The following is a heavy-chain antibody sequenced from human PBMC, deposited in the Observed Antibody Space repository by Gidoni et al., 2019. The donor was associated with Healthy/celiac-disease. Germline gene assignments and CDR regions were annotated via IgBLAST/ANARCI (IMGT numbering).Heavy chain of an antibody. CDR3: ARGGAATLKYYYYGMDV. CDR1: GYTFTGYY. D-gene: IGHD2-15*01. Sequence: QVQLVQSGAEVTKPGASVKVSCKASGYTFTGYYMHWVRQAPGQGLEWMGWINPNSGGTNYAQKFQGWVTMTRDTSISTAYMELSRLRSDDTAVYYCARGGAATLKYYYYGMDVWGQGTTVTVSS. J-gene: IGHJ6*02. V-gene: IGHV1-2*04. CDR2: INPNSGGT.